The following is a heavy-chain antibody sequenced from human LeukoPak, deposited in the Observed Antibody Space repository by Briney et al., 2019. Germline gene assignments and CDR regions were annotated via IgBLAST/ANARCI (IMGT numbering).Heavy chain of an antibody. J-gene: IGHJ3*02. Sequence: GGSLRLSCAASGFTFSDYYMSWIRQAPGKGLEWVSSISSSSSYIYYADSVKGRFTISRDNAKNSLYLQMNSLRAEDTAVYYCAGLLGSWYSTFDAFDIWGQGTMVTVSS. D-gene: IGHD6-13*01. CDR3: AGLLGSWYSTFDAFDI. CDR1: GFTFSDYY. V-gene: IGHV3-11*06. CDR2: ISSSSSYI.